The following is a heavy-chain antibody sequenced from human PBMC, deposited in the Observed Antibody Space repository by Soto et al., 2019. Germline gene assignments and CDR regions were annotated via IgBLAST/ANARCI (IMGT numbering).Heavy chain of an antibody. V-gene: IGHV4-61*01. Sequence: SETLSLTCTVSGGSVSSGSYYWSWIRQPPGKGLEWIGYIYYSGSTNYNPSLKSRVTISVDTSKNQFSLKLSSVTAADTAVYYCARGPWAYYYDSSGYARSYYFDYWGQGTLVTVSS. D-gene: IGHD3-22*01. CDR1: GGSVSSGSYY. CDR2: IYYSGST. CDR3: ARGPWAYYYDSSGYARSYYFDY. J-gene: IGHJ4*02.